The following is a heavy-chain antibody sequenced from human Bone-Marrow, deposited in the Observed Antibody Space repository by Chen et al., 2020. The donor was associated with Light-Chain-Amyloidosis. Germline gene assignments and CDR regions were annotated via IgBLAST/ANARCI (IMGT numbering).Heavy chain of an antibody. CDR2: INPISGSA. J-gene: IGHJ4*02. Sequence: QVQLVQSGAEVKKPGASVKISCKASGYIFTKYYMHCVRQAPGEGFEWMGIINPISGSASYAEKFEGRVTMTRDTSTSTFYMELSSLKSEDTAVYYCARMMTTVTTTDYWGQGALVTVSS. D-gene: IGHD4-17*01. V-gene: IGHV1-46*01. CDR3: ARMMTTVTTTDY. CDR1: GYIFTKYY.